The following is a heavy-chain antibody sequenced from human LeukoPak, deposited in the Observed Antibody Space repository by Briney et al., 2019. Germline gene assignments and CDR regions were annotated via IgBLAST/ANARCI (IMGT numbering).Heavy chain of an antibody. V-gene: IGHV4-34*01. Sequence: SETLSLTCAVYGGSFSGYYWSWIRQPPGKGLEWIGEINHSGSTNYNPSLKSRVTISVDTSKNQFSLKLSSVTAADTAVYYCARDYRCGSSTSCYNKGIDYWGQGTLVTVSS. CDR1: GGSFSGYY. CDR2: INHSGST. D-gene: IGHD2-2*02. J-gene: IGHJ4*02. CDR3: ARDYRCGSSTSCYNKGIDY.